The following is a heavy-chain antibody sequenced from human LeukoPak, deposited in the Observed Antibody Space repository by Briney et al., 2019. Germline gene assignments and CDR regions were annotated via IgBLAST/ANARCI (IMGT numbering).Heavy chain of an antibody. CDR1: GDSISSGRYY. Sequence: PSETLSLTCTVSGDSISSGRYYWSWIRQPAGKGLEWIGRIYTSGSTNYNPSLKSRATISVDTSKNQFSLKLSSVTAADTAVYYCARAVGSGSFQTYYYYMDVWGKGTTVTISS. V-gene: IGHV4-61*02. D-gene: IGHD3-10*01. CDR3: ARAVGSGSFQTYYYYMDV. J-gene: IGHJ6*03. CDR2: IYTSGST.